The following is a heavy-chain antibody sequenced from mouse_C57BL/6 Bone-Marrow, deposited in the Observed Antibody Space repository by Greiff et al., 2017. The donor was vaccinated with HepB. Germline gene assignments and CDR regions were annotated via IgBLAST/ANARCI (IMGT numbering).Heavy chain of an antibody. V-gene: IGHV7-1*01. J-gene: IGHJ1*03. CDR3: ARDVRIYYYGSSPWYFDV. Sequence: EVKLVESGGGLVQSGRSLRLSCATSGFTFSDFYMEWVRQAPGKGLEWIAASRNKANDYTTEYSASVKGRFIVSRDTSQSILYLQMNALRAEDTAIYYCARDVRIYYYGSSPWYFDVWGTGTTVTVSS. D-gene: IGHD1-1*01. CDR2: SRNKANDYTT. CDR1: GFTFSDFY.